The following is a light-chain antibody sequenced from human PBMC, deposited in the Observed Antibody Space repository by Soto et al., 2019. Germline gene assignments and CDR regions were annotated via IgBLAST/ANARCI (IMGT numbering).Light chain of an antibody. CDR1: ESISRH. J-gene: IGKJ5*01. Sequence: DIQMSQSPSSLSASVGDRFTITCRAAESISRHLNWYQQKPGRAPDLLIYAASTLQNGVPSRFTGSGSGTEFTLTITGLQLEDFATYYCQQDYSTLATFGQGTLLEI. CDR3: QQDYSTLAT. V-gene: IGKV1-39*01. CDR2: AAS.